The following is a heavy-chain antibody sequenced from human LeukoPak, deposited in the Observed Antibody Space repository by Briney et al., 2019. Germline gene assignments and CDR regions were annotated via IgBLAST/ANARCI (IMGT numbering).Heavy chain of an antibody. CDR1: GGSISSYY. V-gene: IGHV4-59*01. CDR2: IYYSGST. J-gene: IGHJ4*02. Sequence: SETLSLTCTVSGGSISSYYWSWIRQPPGKGLEWIGYIYYSGSTNYNPSLKSRVTISVDTSKNQFSLKLRSVTAADTAVYYCARQTYGSGSYRFDYWGQGTLVTVSS. CDR3: ARQTYGSGSYRFDY. D-gene: IGHD3-10*01.